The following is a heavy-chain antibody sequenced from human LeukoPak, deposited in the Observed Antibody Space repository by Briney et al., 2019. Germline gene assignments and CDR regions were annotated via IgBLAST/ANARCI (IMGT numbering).Heavy chain of an antibody. Sequence: SETLSLTCTVSGGSISSSSYYWGWIRQPPGKGLEWIGSIYYSGSTYYNPSLKSRVTISVDTSKSHFSLELSSVTAADTAVYYCERQRGSSRSYDYWGQGTLVTVSS. V-gene: IGHV4-39*01. CDR3: ERQRGSSRSYDY. CDR2: IYYSGST. D-gene: IGHD6-13*01. J-gene: IGHJ4*02. CDR1: GGSISSSSYY.